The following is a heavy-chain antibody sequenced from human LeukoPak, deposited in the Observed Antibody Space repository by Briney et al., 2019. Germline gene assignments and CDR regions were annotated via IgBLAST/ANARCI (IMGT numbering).Heavy chain of an antibody. CDR1: GFTFSSYV. J-gene: IGHJ6*03. D-gene: IGHD1-1*01. CDR2: ISYDGSNE. Sequence: GRSLRLSCAASGFTFSSYVMHWVRQAPGKGLEWVAIISYDGSNEYYADSVKGRFTISRDNSKKILYLQMNSLTAEDTAVYYCARGTSGTTAYYYYMDVWGKGTTVTISS. CDR3: ARGTSGTTAYYYYMDV. V-gene: IGHV3-30*14.